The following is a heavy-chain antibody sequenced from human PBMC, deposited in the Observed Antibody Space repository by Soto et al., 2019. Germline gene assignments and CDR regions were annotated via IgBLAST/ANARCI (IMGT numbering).Heavy chain of an antibody. CDR1: GGTFSSYA. D-gene: IGHD3-22*01. V-gene: IGHV1-69*13. J-gene: IGHJ6*02. CDR3: ARMEASSGYYSYYYYGMDV. CDR2: IIPIFGTA. Sequence: AASVKVSCKASGGTFSSYAISWVRQAPGQGLEWMGGIIPIFGTANYAQKFQGRVTITADESTSTAYMELSSLRSEDTAVYYCARMEASSGYYSYYYYGMDVWGQGTTVTVSS.